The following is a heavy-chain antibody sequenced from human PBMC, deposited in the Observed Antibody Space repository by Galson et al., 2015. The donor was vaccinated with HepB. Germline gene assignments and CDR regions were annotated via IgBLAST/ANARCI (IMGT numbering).Heavy chain of an antibody. D-gene: IGHD1-26*01. CDR3: GRVKVGTAAPEGSFDI. CDR1: GFTSSDHY. CDR2: TRHKARSYTT. V-gene: IGHV3-72*01. J-gene: IGHJ3*02. Sequence: SLRLSCAASGFTSSDHYIDWVRQAPGKGLEWVGRTRHKARSYTTEYAASVKGRFTISRDDSENSLFLQMNSLKTEDTAVYYCGRVKVGTAAPEGSFDIWGQGTMVTVSS.